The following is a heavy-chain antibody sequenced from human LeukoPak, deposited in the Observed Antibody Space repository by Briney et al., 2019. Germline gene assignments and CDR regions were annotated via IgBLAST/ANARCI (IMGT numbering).Heavy chain of an antibody. D-gene: IGHD3-22*01. CDR3: ARIDYYDSSSDY. J-gene: IGHJ4*02. CDR2: IYSGGST. Sequence: GGSLRLSCAASGFTVSSNYMSWVRQAPGKGLEWVSVIYSGGSTYYADSVKGRLTISRDNSKNTLYLQMNSLRAEDTAVYYCARIDYYDSSSDYWGQGTLVTVSS. CDR1: GFTVSSNY. V-gene: IGHV3-53*01.